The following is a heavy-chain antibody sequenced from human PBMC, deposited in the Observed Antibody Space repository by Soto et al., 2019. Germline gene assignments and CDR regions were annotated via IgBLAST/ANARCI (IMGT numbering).Heavy chain of an antibody. D-gene: IGHD2-2*01. V-gene: IGHV3-30*18. CDR2: ISYDGSKK. J-gene: IGHJ3*01. Sequence: PGGSLRRSSAASEFTFRSYGMDWVRQAPGKGLEWVAFISYDGSKKFYADSVKGRFTISRDNSKKTLYLQMSSLRVDDTAVYYCAKDEAPAAMDSVYDFDVWGQETMVTGS. CDR3: AKDEAPAAMDSVYDFDV. CDR1: EFTFRSYG.